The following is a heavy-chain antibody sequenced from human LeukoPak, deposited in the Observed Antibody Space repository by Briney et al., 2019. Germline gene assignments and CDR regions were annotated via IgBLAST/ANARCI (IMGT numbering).Heavy chain of an antibody. CDR1: GLTVSSNY. CDR2: ISWNSGSI. CDR3: AKDMGFWSGYYSDYYYYGMDV. J-gene: IGHJ6*02. Sequence: GGSLRLSCAVSGLTVSSNYMSWVRQAPGKGLEWVSGISWNSGSIGYADSVKGRFTISRDNAKNSLYLQMNSLRAEDTALYYCAKDMGFWSGYYSDYYYYGMDVWGQGTTVTVSS. D-gene: IGHD3-3*01. V-gene: IGHV3-9*01.